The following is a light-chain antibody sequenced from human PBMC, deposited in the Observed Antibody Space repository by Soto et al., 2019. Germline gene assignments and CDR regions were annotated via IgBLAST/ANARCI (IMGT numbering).Light chain of an antibody. CDR3: QQLFDSPIT. J-gene: IGKJ5*01. V-gene: IGKV1-9*01. CDR1: QVISTS. Sequence: DIQLTQSPSFLSQSIGASVTITGRPSQVISTSLLWYQVKPAKDPTLLIYAASTLESGVPSRFSATVSGTEFSLTITSLQPEDFATYYCQQLFDSPITFGQGTRLEIK. CDR2: AAS.